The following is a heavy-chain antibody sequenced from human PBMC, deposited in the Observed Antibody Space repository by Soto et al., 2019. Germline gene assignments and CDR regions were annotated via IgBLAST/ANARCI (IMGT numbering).Heavy chain of an antibody. J-gene: IGHJ2*01. V-gene: IGHV4-59*01. Sequence: PSETLSLTCTVSGGSMSSYYWSWIRQPPGKGLEWIGYIYYSGSPTYNPSLKSRVTMSVDMSKNQLSLNLSSVTAADTAIYYCARVWTRGWYFDLWGRCTVVTVSS. CDR2: IYYSGSP. CDR1: GGSMSSYY. CDR3: ARVWTRGWYFDL. D-gene: IGHD1-1*01.